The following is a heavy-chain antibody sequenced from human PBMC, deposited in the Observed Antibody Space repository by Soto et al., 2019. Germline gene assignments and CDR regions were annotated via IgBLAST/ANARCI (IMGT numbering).Heavy chain of an antibody. CDR2: ISYDGSNK. CDR1: GFTFSSYA. J-gene: IGHJ4*02. Sequence: QVQLVESGGGVVQPGRSLRLSCAASGFTFSSYAMHWVRQAPGKGLEWGAVISYDGSNKYYADSVKGRVTISRDNSKNTLYLQMNSLRAEDTAVYYCARDRVARGGYWDYWGQGTLVTVSS. D-gene: IGHD2-8*02. V-gene: IGHV3-30-3*01. CDR3: ARDRVARGGYWDY.